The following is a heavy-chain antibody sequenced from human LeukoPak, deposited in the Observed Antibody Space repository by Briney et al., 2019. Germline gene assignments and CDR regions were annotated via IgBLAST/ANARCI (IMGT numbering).Heavy chain of an antibody. CDR3: ARVGGTVTTGSYYYYYYMDV. CDR2: INPNSGGT. Sequence: ASVKVSCKTSKNMFTGYFMHWVRQAPGQGLEWIGWINPNSGGTLFARRFQGRVTMTRDTSIGATYMELSRLTSDDTAVYYCARVGGTVTTGSYYYYYYMDVWGKGTTVTVSS. V-gene: IGHV1-2*02. D-gene: IGHD4-17*01. CDR1: KNMFTGYF. J-gene: IGHJ6*03.